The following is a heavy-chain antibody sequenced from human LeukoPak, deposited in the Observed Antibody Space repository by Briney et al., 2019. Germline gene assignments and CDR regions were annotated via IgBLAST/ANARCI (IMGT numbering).Heavy chain of an antibody. V-gene: IGHV3-23*01. CDR1: GFTFSNYA. CDR3: AKGLESSIWYTLIDY. D-gene: IGHD6-13*01. CDR2: LSNTGSRA. J-gene: IGHJ4*02. Sequence: PGGSLRLSCAASGFTFSNYAMNWVRQAPGKGLEWVSGLSNTGSRASYADSVKGRFTISRDNSKNTLYLQLNNLRAGDTAFYCCAKGLESSIWYTLIDYWGQGTLVTVSS.